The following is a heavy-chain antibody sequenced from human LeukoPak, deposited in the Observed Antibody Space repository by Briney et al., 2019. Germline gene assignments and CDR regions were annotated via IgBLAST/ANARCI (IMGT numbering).Heavy chain of an antibody. CDR2: IRGSGHST. Sequence: GGSLRLSCAASGFTFSNYAMSWVRQAPGKGLEWVSSIRGSGHSTYYADSVKGRFTISRDNSKNTLYLQMNSLRAEDTAVYYCAKDGLYYDGSAHVYYFDYWGQGTLVAVSS. V-gene: IGHV3-23*01. CDR3: AKDGLYYDGSAHVYYFDY. J-gene: IGHJ4*02. D-gene: IGHD3-22*01. CDR1: GFTFSNYA.